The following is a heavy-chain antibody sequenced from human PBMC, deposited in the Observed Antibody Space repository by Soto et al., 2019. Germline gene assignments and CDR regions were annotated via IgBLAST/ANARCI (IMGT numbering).Heavy chain of an antibody. D-gene: IGHD4-17*01. CDR2: IYDSGST. CDR1: GGSISGGVGGLYY. CDR3: AIEVIPLTTVWYFDL. J-gene: IGHJ2*01. Sequence: QLQLRESGPGLVKPSETLSLTCTVSGGSISGGVGGLYYWSWIRQPPGKGLEWIGYIYDSGSTYCTPSLKSRVCISVDTSKNQFSLRLSSVTAADTAVYYCAIEVIPLTTVWYFDLWGRGTLVTVSS. V-gene: IGHV4-30-4*01.